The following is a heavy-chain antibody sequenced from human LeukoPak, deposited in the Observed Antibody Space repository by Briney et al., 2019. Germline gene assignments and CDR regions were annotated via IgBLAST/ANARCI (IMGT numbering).Heavy chain of an antibody. J-gene: IGHJ4*02. CDR2: INHSGST. Sequence: PSETLSLTCAVYGGSFSGYYWSWIRQPPGKGLEWIGEINHSGSTNYNPSLKSRVTISVDTSKNQFSLKLSSATAADTAVYYCARRRGVGAANYWGQGTLVTVSS. CDR1: GGSFSGYY. D-gene: IGHD2-15*01. V-gene: IGHV4-34*01. CDR3: ARRRGVGAANY.